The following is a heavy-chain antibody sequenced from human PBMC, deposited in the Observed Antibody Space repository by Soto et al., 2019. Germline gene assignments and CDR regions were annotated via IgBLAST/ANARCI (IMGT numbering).Heavy chain of an antibody. Sequence: HVQLQESGPGLVKPSGTLSLTCTVSGGSISNNNWWSWVLQTPEKGLEWIGQIYPSGNTNYNPSLKSRVAMSVDKSKNQFSLKMNSATAADTAVYYCARFLPGFVGENEAFDFWGHGTLVTVSS. V-gene: IGHV4-4*02. CDR1: GGSISNNNW. J-gene: IGHJ4*01. D-gene: IGHD3-3*01. CDR3: ARFLPGFVGENEAFDF. CDR2: IYPSGNT.